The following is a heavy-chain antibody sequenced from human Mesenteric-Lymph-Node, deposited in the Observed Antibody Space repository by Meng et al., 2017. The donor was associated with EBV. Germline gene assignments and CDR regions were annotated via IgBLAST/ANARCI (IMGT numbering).Heavy chain of an antibody. D-gene: IGHD5-18*01. J-gene: IGHJ5*02. CDR1: GCSVISNKW. CDR2: IYHTGTT. V-gene: IGHV4-4*02. CDR3: ARIGGKDTAMITRWFDP. Sequence: QVHLQQSGPGLVKPSETLSLTCAVSGCSVISNKWWSWVRQPPGKGLEWIGEIYHTGTTIYNPSLKSRVTMSIDKSKDQLSLKLSSVTAADTAVYFCARIGGKDTAMITRWFDPWGQGTLVTVSS.